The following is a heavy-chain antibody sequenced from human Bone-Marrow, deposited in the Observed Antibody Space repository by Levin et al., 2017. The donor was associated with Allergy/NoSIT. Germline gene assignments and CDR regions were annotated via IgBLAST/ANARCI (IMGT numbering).Heavy chain of an antibody. CDR1: GFTFSSYA. V-gene: IGHV3-30*04. Sequence: LSLTCAASGFTFSSYAMHWVRQAPGKGLEWVAVISYDGSNKYYADSVKGRFTISRDNSKNTLYLQMNSLRAEDTAVYYCARGGLAFDYWGQGTLVTVSS. CDR2: ISYDGSNK. J-gene: IGHJ4*02. CDR3: ARGGLAFDY. D-gene: IGHD3-16*01.